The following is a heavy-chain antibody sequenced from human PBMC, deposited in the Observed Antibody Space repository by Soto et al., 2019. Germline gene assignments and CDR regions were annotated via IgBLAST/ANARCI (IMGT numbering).Heavy chain of an antibody. J-gene: IGHJ5*02. D-gene: IGHD3-10*01. CDR3: ATYYYDSGIYYKDYFGP. CDR1: GDTISTGGYS. Sequence: SETLSLTCGVSGDTISTGGYSWAWIRQPPGKALEWIGHTYHSGGTKYNPSLEGRVSILVDKSKSQFSLNLISVTAADTAIYYCATYYYDSGIYYKDYFGPWGQGTLVTVSS. V-gene: IGHV4-30-2*01. CDR2: TYHSGGT.